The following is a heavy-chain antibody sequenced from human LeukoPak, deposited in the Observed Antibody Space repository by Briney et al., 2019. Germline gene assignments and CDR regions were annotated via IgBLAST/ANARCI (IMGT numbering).Heavy chain of an antibody. J-gene: IGHJ6*03. Sequence: GGSLRLSCAASGFTFSSYWMSWVRQAPGKGLEWVANIKQDGSEKYYVDSVKGRFTISRDNAKNSLYLQMNSLRTEDTALYYCAKDGRYCTNGVWWGYMDVWGKGTTVTVSS. CDR1: GFTFSSYW. V-gene: IGHV3-7*03. CDR3: AKDGRYCTNGVWWGYMDV. CDR2: IKQDGSEK. D-gene: IGHD2-8*01.